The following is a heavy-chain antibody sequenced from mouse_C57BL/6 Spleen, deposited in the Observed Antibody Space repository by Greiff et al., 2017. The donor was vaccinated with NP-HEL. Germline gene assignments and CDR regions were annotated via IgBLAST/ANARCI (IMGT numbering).Heavy chain of an antibody. CDR3: ARDMNWGMDY. CDR2: ISDGGSYT. V-gene: IGHV5-4*01. D-gene: IGHD4-1*01. CDR1: GFTFSSYA. J-gene: IGHJ4*01. Sequence: DVKLVESGGGLVKPGGSLKLSCAASGFTFSSYAMSWVRPPPEKRLGWVATISDGGSYTYYPDNVKGRFTISRDNAKNNLYLQMSHLKSEDTAMYYCARDMNWGMDYWGQGTSVTVSS.